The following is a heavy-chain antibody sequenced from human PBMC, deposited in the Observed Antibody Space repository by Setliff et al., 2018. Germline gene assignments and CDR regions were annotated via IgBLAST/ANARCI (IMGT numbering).Heavy chain of an antibody. Sequence: GGSLSLSCAVSGLIVSDIHMTWVRQTPGKGLEWLSVIYNSDSRYYADSVKGRFTTSRDDSKNTLYLQMNNLRAEDTAIYYCARDLGNWFDPWGQGTLVTVSS. J-gene: IGHJ5*01. V-gene: IGHV3-53*01. CDR1: GLIVSDIH. CDR3: ARDLGNWFDP. CDR2: IYNSDSR. D-gene: IGHD3-16*01.